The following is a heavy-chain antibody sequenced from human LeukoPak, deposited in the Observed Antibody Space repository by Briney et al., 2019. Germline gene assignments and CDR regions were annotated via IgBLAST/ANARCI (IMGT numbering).Heavy chain of an antibody. CDR1: GFTFSNYA. Sequence: PGGSLRLSCAASGFTFSNYAMHWVRQAPGKGLEWVAVIAYDGSNKNYADSVKGRFTISRDNSKNTLYLQMNSLRGEDTAVYYCARDLGLGRGWYGGDYWGQGTLVTVSS. V-gene: IGHV3-30-3*01. CDR2: IAYDGSNK. D-gene: IGHD6-19*01. J-gene: IGHJ4*02. CDR3: ARDLGLGRGWYGGDY.